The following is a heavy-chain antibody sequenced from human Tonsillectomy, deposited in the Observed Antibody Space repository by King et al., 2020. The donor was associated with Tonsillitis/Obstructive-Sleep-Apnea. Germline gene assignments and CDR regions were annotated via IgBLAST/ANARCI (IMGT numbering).Heavy chain of an antibody. CDR2: INPSGGST. Sequence: QLVQSGAEVKKPGASVKVSCKASGYTFTSYYMHWVRQAPGQGLEWMGIINPSGGSTSYAQKFQGRVTMTRDTSTSTVYMELSSLRSEDTAVYYCARDHPYDYGGRWWFDPWGQGTLVTVSS. CDR1: GYTFTSYY. D-gene: IGHD4-23*01. CDR3: ARDHPYDYGGRWWFDP. V-gene: IGHV1-46*01. J-gene: IGHJ5*02.